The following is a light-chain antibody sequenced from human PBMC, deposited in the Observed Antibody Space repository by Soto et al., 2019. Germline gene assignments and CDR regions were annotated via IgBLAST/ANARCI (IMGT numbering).Light chain of an antibody. V-gene: IGLV1-40*01. Sequence: QSVLTQPPSVSGAPGQRVTISCTGSSSNIGAGYDVHWYQQLLGTAPRLLIYSNNQRPSGVPDRFSGSKSGTSASLAISGLQSEDEADYYCAAWDDSLSGYVFGTGTKLTVL. CDR2: SNN. J-gene: IGLJ1*01. CDR3: AAWDDSLSGYV. CDR1: SSNIGAGYD.